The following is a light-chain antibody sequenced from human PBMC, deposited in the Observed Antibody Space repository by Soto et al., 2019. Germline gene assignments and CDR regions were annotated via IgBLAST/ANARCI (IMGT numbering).Light chain of an antibody. V-gene: IGKV3-20*01. Sequence: IALKQSPATLSLSPGERATLSCLASQSVTSNYLAWYQQKPGQAPRLLIYAASSRATGIPDRFSGSGSVKEFILTISRVEPEDYAVYYCQQYGYSPITFGQGTRLEIK. CDR2: AAS. J-gene: IGKJ5*01. CDR3: QQYGYSPIT. CDR1: QSVTSNY.